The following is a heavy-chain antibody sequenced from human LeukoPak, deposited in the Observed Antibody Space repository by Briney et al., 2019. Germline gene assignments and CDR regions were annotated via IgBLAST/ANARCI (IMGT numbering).Heavy chain of an antibody. J-gene: IGHJ6*02. V-gene: IGHV3-9*01. CDR2: ISWNSGSI. D-gene: IGHD2-2*02. CDR1: GFTFDNYA. CDR3: AKGEVVPAAIYGMDV. Sequence: GGSLRLSCAASGFTFDNYAMHWVREAPGKGLEWVSGISWNSGSIGYADSVKGRFTISRDNAKNSLYVHMTSLRGEDTAVYYCAKGEVVPAAIYGMDVWGQGTTVTVS.